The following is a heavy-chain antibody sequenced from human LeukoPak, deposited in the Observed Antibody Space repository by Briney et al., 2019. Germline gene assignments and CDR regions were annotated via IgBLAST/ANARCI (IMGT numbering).Heavy chain of an antibody. CDR2: IYTSGST. Sequence: PSETLCLTCAVSGGAISSYCWSWIRQPAGKGLEWIGRIYTSGSTNFSPSLESRVTMSVGTSKNQFSLNLSSVTAADTAVYYCSRGAMVRGVDDYYMDVWGKGTTVTVSS. CDR1: GGAISSYC. J-gene: IGHJ6*03. D-gene: IGHD3-10*01. V-gene: IGHV4-4*07. CDR3: SRGAMVRGVDDYYMDV.